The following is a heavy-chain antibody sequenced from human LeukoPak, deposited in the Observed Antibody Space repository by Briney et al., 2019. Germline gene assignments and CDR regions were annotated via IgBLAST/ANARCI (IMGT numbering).Heavy chain of an antibody. J-gene: IGHJ4*02. D-gene: IGHD5-18*01. CDR2: ISSSSTTI. CDR3: ARNLNTADDY. V-gene: IGHV3-48*04. CDR1: GFTFSSYA. Sequence: GGSLRLSCAASGFTFSSYAMSWVRQAPGKGLEWLSYISSSSTTIYYADSVKGRFTISRDDAKNSLYLQMNSLRAEDTAVYYCARNLNTADDYWGQGILVTVSS.